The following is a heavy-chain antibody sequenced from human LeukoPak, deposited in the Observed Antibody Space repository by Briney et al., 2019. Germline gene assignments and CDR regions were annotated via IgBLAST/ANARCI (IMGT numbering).Heavy chain of an antibody. D-gene: IGHD2-2*01. CDR3: ASYRGRVPAAGTSYNWFDP. V-gene: IGHV4-34*01. CDR2: INHSGST. CDR1: GGSFSGYY. J-gene: IGHJ5*02. Sequence: SETLSLTCAVYGGSFSGYYWSWMRQPPGKGLEWIGEINHSGSTNYNPALKSRVTISVDTSKNQFSLKLSSVTAADTAVYYCASYRGRVPAAGTSYNWFDPWGQGTLVTVSS.